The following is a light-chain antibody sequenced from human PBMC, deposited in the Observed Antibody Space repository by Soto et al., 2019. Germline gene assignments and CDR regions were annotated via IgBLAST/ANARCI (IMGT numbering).Light chain of an antibody. V-gene: IGLV2-14*01. CDR1: RTDIGGYNY. CDR2: EVT. J-gene: IGLJ2*01. CDR3: TSYTNSMAYIL. Sequence: QSVLTQPASVSGSLGQSITISCTGTRTDIGGYNYVSWYQQYPGKAPKLVICEVTSRPSGISDRFSGSKSGNTASLTISGLQAEDEAEYFCTSYTNSMAYILFGGGTKVTVL.